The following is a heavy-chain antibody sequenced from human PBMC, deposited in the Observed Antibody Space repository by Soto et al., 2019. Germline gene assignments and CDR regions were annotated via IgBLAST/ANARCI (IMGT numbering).Heavy chain of an antibody. CDR2: INHSGST. CDR1: GGSFSGYY. V-gene: IGHV4-34*01. Sequence: KPSETLSLTCAVYGGSFSGYYWSWIRQPPGKGLEWIGEINHSGSTNYNPSLKSRVTISVDTSKNQFSLKLSSVTAADTAVYYCARGEYDSSGYGLLGFDYWGQGTLVTVSS. J-gene: IGHJ4*02. CDR3: ARGEYDSSGYGLLGFDY. D-gene: IGHD3-22*01.